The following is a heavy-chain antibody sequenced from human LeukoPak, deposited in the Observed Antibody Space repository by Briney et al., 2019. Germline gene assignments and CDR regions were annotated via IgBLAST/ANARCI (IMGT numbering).Heavy chain of an antibody. CDR2: IYTSGST. V-gene: IGHV4-4*07. Sequence: SETLSLTCTVSGGPISSYYWSWIRQPAGKGLEWIGRIYTSGSTNYNPSLKSRVTMSVDTSKNQFSLKLSSVTAADTAVYYCARGVGYCSGGSCHGWFDPWGQGTLVTVSS. CDR1: GGPISSYY. CDR3: ARGVGYCSGGSCHGWFDP. J-gene: IGHJ5*02. D-gene: IGHD2-15*01.